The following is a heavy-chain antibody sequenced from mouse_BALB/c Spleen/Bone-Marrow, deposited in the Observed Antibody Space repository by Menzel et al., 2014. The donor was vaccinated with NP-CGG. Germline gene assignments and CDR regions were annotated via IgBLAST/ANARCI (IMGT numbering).Heavy chain of an antibody. CDR2: INPSSGYT. Sequence: QVQLQQSGAELARPGASVKMSCKASGYTFTSYTVHWVKQRPGQGLEWIGYINPSSGYTNYNQKFKDKATLTADKSSSTAYMQLSSLTSEDSVVYYCARSYYDYDRAWFAYWGQGTLVTVSA. CDR1: GYTFTSYT. V-gene: IGHV1-4*01. J-gene: IGHJ3*01. CDR3: ARSYYDYDRAWFAY. D-gene: IGHD2-4*01.